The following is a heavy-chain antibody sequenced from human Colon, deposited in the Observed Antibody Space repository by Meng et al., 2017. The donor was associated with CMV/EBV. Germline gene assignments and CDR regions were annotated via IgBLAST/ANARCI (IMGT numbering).Heavy chain of an antibody. Sequence: GESLKISCAASGFTFSSYWMSWVRQAPGKGLEWVANIKQDGSEKYYVDSVKGRFTISRDNAKNSLYLQMNSLRAEDTAVYYCSRGQDFVVVPTPKNFFDPWGQGTQVTVSS. CDR3: SRGQDFVVVPTPKNFFDP. D-gene: IGHD2-2*01. CDR2: IKQDGSEK. CDR1: GFTFSSYW. J-gene: IGHJ5*02. V-gene: IGHV3-7*01.